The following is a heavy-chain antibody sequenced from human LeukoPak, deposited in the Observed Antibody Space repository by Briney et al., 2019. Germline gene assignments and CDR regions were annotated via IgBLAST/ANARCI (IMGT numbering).Heavy chain of an antibody. V-gene: IGHV3-15*01. CDR1: GFTFTNAW. J-gene: IGHJ4*02. Sequence: PGGSLRLSCAAPGFTFTNAWMSWVRQAPGKGLEWVGRIKSKTDGGTADYAAPVKGRFTISRDDSKNTLYLQMNSLKTEDTAVYYCTKYYYDSSGYLYYFDYWSQGTLVTVSS. CDR3: TKYYYDSSGYLYYFDY. CDR2: IKSKTDGGTA. D-gene: IGHD3-22*01.